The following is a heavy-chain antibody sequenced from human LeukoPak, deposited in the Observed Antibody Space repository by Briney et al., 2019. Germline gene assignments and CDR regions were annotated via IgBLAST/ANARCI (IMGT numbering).Heavy chain of an antibody. CDR2: ISSSGSTI. J-gene: IGHJ4*02. Sequence: GGSLRLSRAASGFTFSDYYMRWIRQAPGKGLEWVSYISSSGSTIYYADSVKGRFTISRDNAKNSLYLQMNSLRAEDTAVYYCATTSLWFGEAFQGYYFDYWGQGTLVTVSS. V-gene: IGHV3-11*04. CDR3: ATTSLWFGEAFQGYYFDY. D-gene: IGHD3-10*01. CDR1: GFTFSDYY.